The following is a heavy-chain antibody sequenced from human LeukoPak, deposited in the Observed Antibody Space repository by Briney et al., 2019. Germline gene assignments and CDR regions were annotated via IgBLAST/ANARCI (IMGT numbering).Heavy chain of an antibody. V-gene: IGHV3-49*04. CDR2: IRSKAYGGTT. J-gene: IGHJ4*02. CDR1: GFTFGDYA. Sequence: GGSLRLSCTASGFTFGDYAVSWVRQAPGKGLEWVGFIRSKAYGGTTEYAASVKGRFTISRDDSKSIAYLQMNSLKTEDTAVYYCTRDQGELGYWGQGTLVTVSS. CDR3: TRDQGELGY. D-gene: IGHD1-7*01.